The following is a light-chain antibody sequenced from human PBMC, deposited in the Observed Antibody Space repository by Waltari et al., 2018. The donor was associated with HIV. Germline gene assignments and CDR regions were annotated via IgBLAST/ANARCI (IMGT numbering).Light chain of an antibody. Sequence: DIQMTQSPSSVSASVGETVTITCRASQGINVWLAWYQQRPGGAPKLLISAASSLQPWVPSRFSGSGSATHFTLTINSIQPEDFATYYCQQANSSPYTFGQGTKLEI. CDR2: AAS. V-gene: IGKV1-12*01. J-gene: IGKJ2*01. CDR3: QQANSSPYT. CDR1: QGINVW.